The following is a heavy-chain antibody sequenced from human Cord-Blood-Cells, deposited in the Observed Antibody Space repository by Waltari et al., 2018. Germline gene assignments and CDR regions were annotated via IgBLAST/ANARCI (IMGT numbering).Heavy chain of an antibody. CDR1: GGSISSSSYY. CDR2: IYYSGVT. CDR3: ARYGSGSSYYYYYGMDV. J-gene: IGHJ6*02. D-gene: IGHD3-10*01. V-gene: IGHV4-39*01. Sequence: QLQLQESGPGLVKPSETLSLTCTVSGGSISSSSYYWGWIRQPPGKGLEWIGSIYYSGVTSYNPSLKGRVNISVDTSKNQFSLKLSFVTAADTAVYYCARYGSGSSYYYYYGMDVWGQGTTVTVSS.